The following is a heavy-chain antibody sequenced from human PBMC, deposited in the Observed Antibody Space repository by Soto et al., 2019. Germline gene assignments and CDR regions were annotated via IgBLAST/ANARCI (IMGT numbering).Heavy chain of an antibody. V-gene: IGHV1-3*01. D-gene: IGHD6-13*01. Sequence: ASVKVSCKASGFAFTTYSLHWVRQAPGQRLEWMAWINGGHGNIEYSQKFQNRVTITRDTTASIVYMELSSLRSEDTAVYYCARELAGPGTTFDYWGQGGLVTVYS. CDR1: GFAFTTYS. J-gene: IGHJ4*02. CDR2: INGGHGNI. CDR3: ARELAGPGTTFDY.